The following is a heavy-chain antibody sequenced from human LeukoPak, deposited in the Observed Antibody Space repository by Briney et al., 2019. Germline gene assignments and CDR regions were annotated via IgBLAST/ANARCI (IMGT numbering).Heavy chain of an antibody. CDR2: INHSGST. J-gene: IGHJ4*02. Sequence: SETLSLTCAVYGVSFSGYYWSWVRQPPGKRLEWIGEINHSGSTNYNPSLKSRVTISVDPSKNQFSLKLSSVTAADTAVYYCARDSRGGYAYWGQGTLVTVSS. V-gene: IGHV4-34*01. CDR3: ARDSRGGYAY. CDR1: GVSFSGYY. D-gene: IGHD5-12*01.